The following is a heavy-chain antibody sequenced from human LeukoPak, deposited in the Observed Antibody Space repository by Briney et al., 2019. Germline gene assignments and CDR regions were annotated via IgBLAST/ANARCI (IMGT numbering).Heavy chain of an antibody. Sequence: AGGSLRLSCAASGFTFSSYAMSWVRQAPGKGLEWVSAISGSGGSTYYADSVKGRFTISRDNSKNTLYLQMNSPRAEDTAVYYCAKDLAADGYYYYGMDVWGQGTTVTVSS. V-gene: IGHV3-23*01. J-gene: IGHJ6*02. CDR3: AKDLAADGYYYYGMDV. CDR2: ISGSGGST. D-gene: IGHD6-13*01. CDR1: GFTFSSYA.